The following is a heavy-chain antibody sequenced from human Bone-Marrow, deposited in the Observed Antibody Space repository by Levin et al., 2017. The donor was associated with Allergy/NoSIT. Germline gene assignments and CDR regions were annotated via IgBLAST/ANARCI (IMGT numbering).Heavy chain of an antibody. CDR2: ISWNSGSI. V-gene: IGHV3-9*01. CDR1: GFTFDDYA. D-gene: IGHD6-6*01. CDR3: AKDITARCYGMDV. J-gene: IGHJ6*02. Sequence: SCAASGFTFDDYAMYWVRQAPGKGLEWVSGISWNSGSIGYADSVKGRFTISRDNAKNSLYLQMNSLRVEDTALYYCAKDITARCYGMDVWGQGTTVTVSS.